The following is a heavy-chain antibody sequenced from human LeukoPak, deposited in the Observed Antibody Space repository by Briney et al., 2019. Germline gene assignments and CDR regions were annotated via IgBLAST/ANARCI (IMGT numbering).Heavy chain of an antibody. D-gene: IGHD3-9*01. CDR1: GGSISSGGYY. CDR2: IYYSGST. J-gene: IGHJ4*02. V-gene: IGHV4-31*03. CDR3: ARADDILTRYQYDY. Sequence: YPSETLSLTCTVSGGSISSGGYYWSWIRQHPGKGLEWIGYIYYSGSTYYNPSLKSRVTISVDTSKNQFSLKLSSVTAADTAVYYCARADDILTRYQYDYWGQGTLVTVSS.